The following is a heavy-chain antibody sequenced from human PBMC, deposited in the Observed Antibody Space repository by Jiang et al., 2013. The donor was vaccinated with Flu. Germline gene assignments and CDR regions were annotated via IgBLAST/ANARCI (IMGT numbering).Heavy chain of an antibody. J-gene: IGHJ4*02. D-gene: IGHD6-13*01. CDR3: ARAFGSSSWDSVVLDY. CDR1: GFTFSSYV. Sequence: RLSCAAPGFTFSSYVMHWVRQAPGKGLEWMAIISYDGSNKYYADSVKGRFTISRDNSKNTLFLQMNSLRGEDTAVYYCARAFGSSSWDSVVLDYWGQGTLVTVSS. CDR2: ISYDGSNK. V-gene: IGHV3-30-3*01.